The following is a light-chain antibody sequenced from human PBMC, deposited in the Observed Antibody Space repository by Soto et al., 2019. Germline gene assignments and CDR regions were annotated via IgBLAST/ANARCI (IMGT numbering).Light chain of an antibody. CDR1: QNIYSN. J-gene: IGKJ1*01. V-gene: IGKV3-15*01. CDR2: RAS. CDR3: QQYSTYSWT. Sequence: IVMTQSPATLSVSPGERVTLSCRASQNIYSNIAWYQQRPGQAPRLLIYRASTRATGVPARFSGSGSGTEFTLTISSLQPDDFATYFCQQYSTYSWTFGQGTKVDI.